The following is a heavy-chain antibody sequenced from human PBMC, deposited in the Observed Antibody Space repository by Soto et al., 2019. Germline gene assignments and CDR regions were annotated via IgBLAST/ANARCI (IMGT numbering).Heavy chain of an antibody. Sequence: GSLRLSYASSFFTFSSCAMIWVLRYHFKGLEWVSAISGGGGSTYYADSVKGRFTISRDNSKNTLYLQMNSLRAEDTAVYYCARAEPRYSSSPPYFDYWGQGNLVTVSS. CDR2: ISGGGGST. CDR1: FFTFSSCA. D-gene: IGHD6-6*01. CDR3: ARAEPRYSSSPPYFDY. J-gene: IGHJ4*02. V-gene: IGHV3-23*01.